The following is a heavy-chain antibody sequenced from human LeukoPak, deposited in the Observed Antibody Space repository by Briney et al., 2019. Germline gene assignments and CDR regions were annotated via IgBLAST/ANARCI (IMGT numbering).Heavy chain of an antibody. CDR2: IYDSGST. Sequence: PSETLSLTCTVSGGSISSHDWGWIRQPPGKGLEWIGYIYDSGSTTYNPSLKSRVSMSVDTSKNQFSLKLTSVTAADTAVYYCARGGKATVVTMWGQGILVTVSS. J-gene: IGHJ4*02. CDR3: ARGGKATVVTM. CDR1: GGSISSHD. D-gene: IGHD4-23*01. V-gene: IGHV4-59*11.